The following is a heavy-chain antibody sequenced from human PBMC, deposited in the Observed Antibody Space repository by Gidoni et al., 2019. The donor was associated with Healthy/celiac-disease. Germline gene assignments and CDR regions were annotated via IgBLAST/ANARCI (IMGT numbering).Heavy chain of an antibody. D-gene: IGHD4-17*01. CDR1: GYTFTSYG. J-gene: IGHJ4*02. V-gene: IGHV1-18*01. CDR2: SSAYNGNT. Sequence: QVQLVQSGAEVKKPGASVQVSCKASGYTFTSYGISWVRQAPGKGLEWMGWSSAYNGNTNYAQKLQGRVTMTTDTSRSTAYMELRSLRSDDTAVYYCARGSYGDYRGCLDYWGQGTLVTVSS. CDR3: ARGSYGDYRGCLDY.